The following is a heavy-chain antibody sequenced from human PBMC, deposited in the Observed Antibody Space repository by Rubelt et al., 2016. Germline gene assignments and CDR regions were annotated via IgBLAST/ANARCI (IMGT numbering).Heavy chain of an antibody. V-gene: IGHV1-2*02. Sequence: QVLLTQSGAELKKPGASVRVSCKASGYTFSDYYIHWVRQAPGRGLEWMGWNSPNTAVSNFAQKFQGRVTLSRDTATSTGYMDQRSLTSDDTASYYCARTEESGNYCDHWGQGTLVTVSS. CDR1: GYTFSDYY. J-gene: IGHJ4*02. CDR3: ARTEESGNYCDH. CDR2: NSPNTAVS. D-gene: IGHD2/OR15-2a*01.